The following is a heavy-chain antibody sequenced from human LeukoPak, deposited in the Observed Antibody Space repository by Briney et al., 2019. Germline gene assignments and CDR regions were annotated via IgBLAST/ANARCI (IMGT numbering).Heavy chain of an antibody. CDR1: GFTFSNSA. CDR2: ISDSGGRT. J-gene: IGHJ4*02. Sequence: GGSLRLSCAASGFTFSNSAMTWVRQAPGKGLEWVAGISDSGGRTTYADSVRGRITISTDNPKNTLYLQMNSLRAADTAVYFCAKRGVVIRVFLVGFHKEAYYFDSWGQGALVTVSS. D-gene: IGHD3-10*01. V-gene: IGHV3-23*01. CDR3: AKRGVVIRVFLVGFHKEAYYFDS.